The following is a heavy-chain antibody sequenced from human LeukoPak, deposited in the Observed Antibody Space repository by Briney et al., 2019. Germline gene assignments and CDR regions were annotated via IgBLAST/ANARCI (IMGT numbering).Heavy chain of an antibody. CDR1: GGSFSGYY. D-gene: IGHD2-2*01. J-gene: IGHJ3*02. V-gene: IGHV4-34*01. CDR2: INHSGST. CDR3: ARRRSTSPFDI. Sequence: SETLSLTCAVYGGSFSGYYWSWIRQPPGKGLEWIGEINHSGSTSYNPSLKSRVTISVDTSKNQFSLKLSSVTAADTAVYYCARRRSTSPFDIWGQGTMVTVSS.